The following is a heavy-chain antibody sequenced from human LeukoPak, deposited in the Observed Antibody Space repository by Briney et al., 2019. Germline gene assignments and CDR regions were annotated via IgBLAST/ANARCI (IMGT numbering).Heavy chain of an antibody. CDR1: GFTFSGYA. CDR3: ARDYNYGSGSSPYY. Sequence: GGSLRLSCAASGFTFSGYAMSWVRLAPGEGLEWVSAITAGGDSTYYAESVKGRFTISRDNAKNTLYLQMNSLRVEDTAVYFCARDYNYGSGSSPYYWGQGTLVTVSS. V-gene: IGHV3-23*01. CDR2: ITAGGDST. D-gene: IGHD3-10*01. J-gene: IGHJ4*02.